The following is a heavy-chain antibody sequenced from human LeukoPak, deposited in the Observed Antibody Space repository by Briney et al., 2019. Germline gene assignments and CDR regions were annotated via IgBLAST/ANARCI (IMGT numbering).Heavy chain of an antibody. D-gene: IGHD3-22*01. V-gene: IGHV3-7*04. Sequence: PGGSLRLSCAASGFTFSTYWMTWVRQAPGKGLEWVASIKQDGGETYYVDSVKGRFTVSRDNAKNSLFLHMNSLRAEDTAVYYCAREPSGYNDYLGPGTLVTVSS. CDR1: GFTFSTYW. CDR3: AREPSGYNDY. J-gene: IGHJ4*02. CDR2: IKQDGGET.